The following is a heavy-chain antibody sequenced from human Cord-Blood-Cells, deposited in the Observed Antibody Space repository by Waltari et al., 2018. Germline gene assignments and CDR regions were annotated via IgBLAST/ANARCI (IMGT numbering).Heavy chain of an antibody. D-gene: IGHD2-2*01. CDR3: ARGRYQLLIDY. Sequence: QVQLQQWGAGLLKPSETLSLTCAVYGGSFSGYYWSWIRQPPGKGLEWIGEINHSGSTNYNPSLKSRVTISVDTSKNQFSLKLSSVTAADTAVYCCARGRYQLLIDYWGQGTLVTVSS. J-gene: IGHJ4*02. V-gene: IGHV4-34*01. CDR1: GGSFSGYY. CDR2: INHSGST.